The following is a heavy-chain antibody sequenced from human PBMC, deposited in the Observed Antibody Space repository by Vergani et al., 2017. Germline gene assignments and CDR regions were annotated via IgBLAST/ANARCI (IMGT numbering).Heavy chain of an antibody. V-gene: IGHV1-69*01. CDR2: IIPIFGTA. Sequence: QVQLVQSGAEVKKPGSSVKVSCKASGGTFSSYAISWVRQAPGQGLEWMGGIIPIFGTANYAQKFQGRVTITADESTSTAYMELSSLRSEDTAVYYCARDRDSGSYWRPYYFDYWGQGTLVTGSS. CDR1: GGTFSSYA. CDR3: ARDRDSGSYWRPYYFDY. D-gene: IGHD1-26*01. J-gene: IGHJ4*02.